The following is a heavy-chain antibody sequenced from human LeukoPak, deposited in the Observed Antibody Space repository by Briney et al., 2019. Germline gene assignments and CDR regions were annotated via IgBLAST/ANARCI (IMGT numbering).Heavy chain of an antibody. CDR2: IIGGAGST. J-gene: IGHJ4*02. Sequence: GGSLRLSCAASGFTFSSYSMNRVRQAPGKGLEWVSGIIGGAGSTYYADSVKGRFTISRDNSKNTLYLQMNSLRAEDTAVYYCTHGSMYQLDYWGQGTLVTVSS. D-gene: IGHD2-2*01. CDR1: GFTFSSYS. V-gene: IGHV3-23*01. CDR3: THGSMYQLDY.